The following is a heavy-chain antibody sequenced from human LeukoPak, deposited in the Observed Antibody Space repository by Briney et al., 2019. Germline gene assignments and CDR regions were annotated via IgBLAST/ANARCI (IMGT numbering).Heavy chain of an antibody. CDR3: AREVPIVRGLRWDY. Sequence: PSETLPLTCAVYGGSFSGYYWSWIRQPPGKGLERIGEINHSGSTNYNPSLKSRVTISIDTSKNQFSLKLRSVTAADTAVYYCAREVPIVRGLRWDYWGQGTLVTVSS. V-gene: IGHV4-34*01. D-gene: IGHD3-10*01. CDR1: GGSFSGYY. CDR2: INHSGST. J-gene: IGHJ4*02.